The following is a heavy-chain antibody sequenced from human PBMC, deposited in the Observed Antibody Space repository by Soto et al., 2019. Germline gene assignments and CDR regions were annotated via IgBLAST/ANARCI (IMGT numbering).Heavy chain of an antibody. D-gene: IGHD7-27*01. CDR2: ISAYNGNT. V-gene: IGHV1-18*01. Sequence: ASVKVSCKASGYTFTSYGISWVRQAPGQGLEWMGWISAYNGNTNYAQKLQGRVTMTTDTSTSTAYMELRSLRSDDTAVYYCARDLSQLTGDRWDAFDIWGQGTMVTVSS. CDR1: GYTFTSYG. CDR3: ARDLSQLTGDRWDAFDI. J-gene: IGHJ3*02.